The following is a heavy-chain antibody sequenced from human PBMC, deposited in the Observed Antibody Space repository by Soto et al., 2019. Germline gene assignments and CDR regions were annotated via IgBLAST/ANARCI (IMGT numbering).Heavy chain of an antibody. CDR2: IYYSGST. V-gene: IGHV4-59*01. J-gene: IGHJ4*02. CDR1: GGSISSYY. CDR3: ARGQYGDYGLGY. Sequence: SETLSLTCTVSGGSISSYYWSWIRQPPGKGLEWIGYIYYSGSTNYNPSLKSRVTISVDTSKNQFSLKLSSVTAADTAVYYCARGQYGDYGLGYWGQGTLVTVSS. D-gene: IGHD4-17*01.